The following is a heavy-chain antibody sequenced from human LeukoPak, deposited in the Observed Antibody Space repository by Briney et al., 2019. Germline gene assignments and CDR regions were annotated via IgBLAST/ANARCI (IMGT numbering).Heavy chain of an antibody. CDR1: GFTVSSNY. CDR3: ARVKRDGYNPSWVDY. J-gene: IGHJ4*02. V-gene: IGHV3-53*01. D-gene: IGHD5-24*01. Sequence: GGSLRLSCAASGFTVSSNYMSWVRQAPGKGLEWVSVIYSGGSTYYADSVKGRFTISRDNSKNTRYLQMNSLRVEDTAVYYCARVKRDGYNPSWVDYWGQGTLVTVSS. CDR2: IYSGGST.